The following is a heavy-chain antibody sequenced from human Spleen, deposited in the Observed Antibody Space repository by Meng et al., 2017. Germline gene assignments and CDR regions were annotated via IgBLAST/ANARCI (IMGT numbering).Heavy chain of an antibody. D-gene: IGHD4-23*01. V-gene: IGHV3-30*04. CDR1: GFTFSSYA. Sequence: GESLKISCAASGFTFSSYAMHWVRQAPGKGLEWVAVISYDGSNKYYADSVKGRFTISRDNSKNTLYLQMNSLRAEDTAVYYCARVARWDNGDYWGQGTLVTVSS. CDR2: ISYDGSNK. J-gene: IGHJ4*02. CDR3: ARVARWDNGDY.